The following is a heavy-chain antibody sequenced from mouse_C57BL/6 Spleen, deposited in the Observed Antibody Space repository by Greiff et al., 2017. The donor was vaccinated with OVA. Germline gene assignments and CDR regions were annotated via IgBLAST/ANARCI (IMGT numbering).Heavy chain of an antibody. CDR1: GYTFTDYE. Sequence: VKLVESGAELVRPGASVTLSCKASGYTFTDYEMHWVKQTPVHGLEWIGAIDPETGGTAYNQKFKGKAILTADKSSSTAYMELRSLTSEDSAVYYCTRWGYDYDVYYFDYWGQGTTLTVSS. J-gene: IGHJ2*01. D-gene: IGHD2-4*01. CDR2: IDPETGGT. CDR3: TRWGYDYDVYYFDY. V-gene: IGHV1-15*01.